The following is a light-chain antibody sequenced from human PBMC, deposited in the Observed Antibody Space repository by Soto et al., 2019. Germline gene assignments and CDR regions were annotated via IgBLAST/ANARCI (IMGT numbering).Light chain of an antibody. CDR3: SSYASSSTVI. J-gene: IGLJ2*01. Sequence: QSALTQPASVSGSPGQSITISCTGTSSDVGAYNYVSWYQQHPVTAPKLMIYDVSSRPSGISNRFSGSKSGNTASLTISGVQAEDEDDYYCSSYASSSTVIFGGGTKLTVL. CDR2: DVS. V-gene: IGLV2-14*01. CDR1: SSDVGAYNY.